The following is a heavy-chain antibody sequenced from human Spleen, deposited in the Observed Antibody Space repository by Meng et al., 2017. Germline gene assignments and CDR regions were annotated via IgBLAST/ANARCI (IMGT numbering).Heavy chain of an antibody. Sequence: QVQLQESGPGLVKPSQTLSLTCTVSGGSISSGEYYWSWTRQPPGKGLEWIGYIYYSGSTHYNPSLKSRVTISVDTSKNQFSLKLSSVTAADTAVYYCARGGGFDYWGQGTLVTVSS. CDR2: IYYSGST. J-gene: IGHJ4*02. D-gene: IGHD3-16*01. V-gene: IGHV4-30-4*01. CDR3: ARGGGFDY. CDR1: GGSISSGEYY.